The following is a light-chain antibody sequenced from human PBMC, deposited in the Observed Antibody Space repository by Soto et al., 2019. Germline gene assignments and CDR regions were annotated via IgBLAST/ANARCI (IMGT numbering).Light chain of an antibody. V-gene: IGLV4-69*01. CDR3: AAWDDRLSGLV. Sequence: QAVLTQSPSASASLGASVRLTCTLSSGHSNYAIAWHRQQPEKGPQYLMRINSDGSHSKGDGIPDRFSGSRSGAERYLTISSLQSEDEADYYCAAWDDRLSGLVFGRGTKLTVL. CDR1: SGHSNYA. J-gene: IGLJ2*01. CDR2: INSDGSH.